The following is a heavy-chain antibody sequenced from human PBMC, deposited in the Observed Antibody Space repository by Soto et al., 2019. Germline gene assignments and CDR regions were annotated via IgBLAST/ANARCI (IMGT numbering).Heavy chain of an antibody. V-gene: IGHV1-69*13. CDR3: ARVVYSSGYDLLTD. J-gene: IGHJ3*01. CDR2: IITIFGTA. Sequence: GASVKVSCKASGGTFSSYAISWVRQAPGQRLEWKGGIITIFGTANYAQKFQGRVTITADESTSTAYMELSSLRSEDTAVYYCARVVYSSGYDLLTDWGQGTMVTVSS. D-gene: IGHD3-22*01. CDR1: GGTFSSYA.